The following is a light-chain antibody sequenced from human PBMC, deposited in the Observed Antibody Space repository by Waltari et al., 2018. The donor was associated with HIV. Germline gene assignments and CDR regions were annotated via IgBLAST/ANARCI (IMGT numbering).Light chain of an antibody. J-gene: IGLJ2*01. Sequence: SFELTQPPSVSVSPGQTAIITCSGVQFGKEYVCWYQKKPGQSPLQVIYQDSQRPSGISGRFSGSNSGNTATLTISGAQALDEADYYCQAWHISAAVFGGGTKLTVL. CDR1: QFGKEY. CDR2: QDS. CDR3: QAWHISAAV. V-gene: IGLV3-1*01.